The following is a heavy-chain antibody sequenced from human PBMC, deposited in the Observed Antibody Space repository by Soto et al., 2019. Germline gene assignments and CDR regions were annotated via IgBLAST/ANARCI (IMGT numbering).Heavy chain of an antibody. J-gene: IGHJ6*02. CDR3: ARDGFGMDV. Sequence: GGSLRLSCAASGFTFSNYAMHWVRQAPGKGLEWVAFISYDGSNEYYPVSAKGRFTISRDNSKNTLSVEMNSLRAEDTAVYYCARDGFGMDVWGQGTTVTVSS. V-gene: IGHV3-30-3*01. CDR1: GFTFSNYA. CDR2: ISYDGSNE.